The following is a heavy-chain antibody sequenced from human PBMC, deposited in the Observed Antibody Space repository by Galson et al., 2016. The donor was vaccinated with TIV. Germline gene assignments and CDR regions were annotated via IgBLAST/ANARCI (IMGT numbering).Heavy chain of an antibody. D-gene: IGHD1-26*01. CDR3: AREGGTYFDSYYYGMVV. CDR1: EFTFSAYA. V-gene: IGHV3-30*07. Sequence: SLRLSCAASEFTFSAYAMHWVRQAPGKGPEWVAIISYDASNKYYADSVKGRLTISRDNSKYTLYLQMNSLRAEDTAVYYCAREGGTYFDSYYYGMVVWGKGTTVIVSS. J-gene: IGHJ6*04. CDR2: ISYDASNK.